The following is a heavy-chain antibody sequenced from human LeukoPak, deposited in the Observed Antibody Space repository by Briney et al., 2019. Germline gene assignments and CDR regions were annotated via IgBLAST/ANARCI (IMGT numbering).Heavy chain of an antibody. CDR1: GFTFTNYA. J-gene: IGHJ4*02. CDR3: ARKWGYCSGGSCYGYPDY. Sequence: PGGSLRLSCSGSGFTFTNYAIHWVRQAPGKGLEWVAVVSYHGVDKYYADSVRGRFAISRDFSRNTVDLQMNGLRDEDTAVYYCARKWGYCSGGSCYGYPDYWGQGTLVTVSS. D-gene: IGHD2-15*01. CDR2: VSYHGVDK. V-gene: IGHV3-30*09.